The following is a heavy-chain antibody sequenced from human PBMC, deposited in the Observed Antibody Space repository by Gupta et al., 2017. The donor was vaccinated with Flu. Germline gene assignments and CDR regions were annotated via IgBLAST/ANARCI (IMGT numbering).Heavy chain of an antibody. CDR2: ISYDGGSI. Sequence: QEQLVESGGGVVQPGRSLRLSCAASGFSFSSYAMYWVRQAPGKRLEWVAVISYDGGSIDYAYSVKGRFTISRDNSKNTLYLQMNSLRADDTAVYYCAGYGDFASWGQGALVTVSS. D-gene: IGHD4-17*01. CDR1: GFSFSSYA. CDR3: AGYGDFAS. J-gene: IGHJ4*02. V-gene: IGHV3-30-3*01.